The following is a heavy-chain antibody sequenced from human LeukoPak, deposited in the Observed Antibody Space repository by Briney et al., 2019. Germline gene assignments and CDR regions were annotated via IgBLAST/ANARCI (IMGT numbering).Heavy chain of an antibody. V-gene: IGHV1-69*13. CDR2: IIPIFGTA. D-gene: IGHD4-17*01. CDR3: AGGFKSELYGDYFDY. CDR1: GGTFSSYA. J-gene: IGHJ4*02. Sequence: GASVKVSCKASGGTFSSYAISGVRQAPGQGLEWMGGIIPIFGTANYAQKFQGRVTITADESTSTAYMELSSLRSEDTAVYYCAGGFKSELYGDYFDYWGQGTLVTVSS.